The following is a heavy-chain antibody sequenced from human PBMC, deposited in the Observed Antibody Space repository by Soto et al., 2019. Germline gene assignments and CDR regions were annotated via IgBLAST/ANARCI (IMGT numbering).Heavy chain of an antibody. CDR2: IIPIFGTA. D-gene: IGHD3-10*01. V-gene: IGHV1-69*06. CDR1: GGTFSSYS. Sequence: SVKVSCKASGGTFSSYSISWVRRAPGQGLEWMGGIIPIFGTANYAQKFQGRVTITADKSTSTAYMELSSLRSEDTAVYYCARNYYGSGSYDAYYYYGMDVWGQGTTVTVSS. CDR3: ARNYYGSGSYDAYYYYGMDV. J-gene: IGHJ6*02.